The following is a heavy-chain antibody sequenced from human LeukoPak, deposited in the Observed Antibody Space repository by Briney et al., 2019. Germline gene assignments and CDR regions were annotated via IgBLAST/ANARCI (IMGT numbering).Heavy chain of an antibody. D-gene: IGHD3-10*01. Sequence: GASVKVSCKASGGTFSSYPISWVRQAPGQGLEWMGGIIPMFDTADFAQKFQGRVTITADTSTSTAYMQLSSLRSEDTAVYYCARARSGPYGSGSLDAFDIWGRGTMVTVSS. CDR1: GGTFSSYP. J-gene: IGHJ3*02. V-gene: IGHV1-69*06. CDR3: ARARSGPYGSGSLDAFDI. CDR2: IIPMFDTA.